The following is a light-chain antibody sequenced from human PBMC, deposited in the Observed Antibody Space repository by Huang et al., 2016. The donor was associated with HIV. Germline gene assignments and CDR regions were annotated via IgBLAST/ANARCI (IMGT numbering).Light chain of an antibody. CDR1: QSLLHSNGYNY. J-gene: IGKJ1*01. V-gene: IGKV2-28*01. CDR3: MQALQTPRT. Sequence: DIVMTQSPLSLSVTPGEPASISCRSSQSLLHSNGYNYLDWYLQRPGQSPQLLIYLGSYRASGVPDRFNGSESGADFTLKIRRVEAGDVGVYYYMQALQTPRTFGQGTKVEIK. CDR2: LGS.